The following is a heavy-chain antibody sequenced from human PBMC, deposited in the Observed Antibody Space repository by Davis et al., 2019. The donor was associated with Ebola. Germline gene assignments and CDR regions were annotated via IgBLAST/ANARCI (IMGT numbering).Heavy chain of an antibody. CDR3: ARDQRSSGYYRSLDY. J-gene: IGHJ4*02. CDR2: INPNSGGT. D-gene: IGHD3-22*01. V-gene: IGHV1-2*02. CDR1: GYTFTGYY. Sequence: ASVKVSCKASGYTFTGYYMHWVRQAPGQGLEWMGWINPNSGGTNYAQKFQGRVTMTRDTSISTAYMELSRLRSEDTAVYYCARDQRSSGYYRSLDYWGQGTLVTVSS.